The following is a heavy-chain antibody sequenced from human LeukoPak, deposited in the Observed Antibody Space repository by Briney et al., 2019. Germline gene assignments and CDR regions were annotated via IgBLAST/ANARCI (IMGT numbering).Heavy chain of an antibody. J-gene: IGHJ6*02. V-gene: IGHV3-66*01. CDR2: MYSGGST. Sequence: GGSLRLSCAASGFTVSSYYMTWVRQAPGKGLEWVSVMYSGGSTYYADSVKGRVAISRDNSQNAVFLQMNSVRVEDTAVYYCARSYSNHLFGMDVWGQGTAVTVSS. CDR3: ARSYSNHLFGMDV. D-gene: IGHD4-11*01. CDR1: GFTVSSYY.